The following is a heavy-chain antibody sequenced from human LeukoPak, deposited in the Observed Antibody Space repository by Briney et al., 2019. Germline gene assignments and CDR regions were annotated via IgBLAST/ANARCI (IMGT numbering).Heavy chain of an antibody. V-gene: IGHV4-61*02. J-gene: IGHJ4*02. CDR3: ARVGVWGSSTSDYFDY. Sequence: SETLSLTCTVSGGSISSGSYYWSWIRQPAGKGLEWIGRIYTGGSTNYNPSLKSRVTISVDTSKNQFSLKLSSVTAADTAVYYCARVGVWGSSTSDYFDYWGQGTLVTVSS. CDR2: IYTGGST. CDR1: GGSISSGSYY. D-gene: IGHD3-16*01.